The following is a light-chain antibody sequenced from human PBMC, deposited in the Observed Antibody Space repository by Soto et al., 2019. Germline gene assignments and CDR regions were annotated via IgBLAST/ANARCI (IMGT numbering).Light chain of an antibody. CDR2: GAS. J-gene: IGKJ5*01. Sequence: ILLTQSPSTLSVSPGERATLSCGASQSVSSNLAWHQQRPGQAPRLLIYGASTRATGVPARFSGGGSGTEFTLTITSLQSEDFEVYWCQQYNNWPLTFGPGTRLEIK. CDR3: QQYNNWPLT. V-gene: IGKV3D-15*01. CDR1: QSVSSN.